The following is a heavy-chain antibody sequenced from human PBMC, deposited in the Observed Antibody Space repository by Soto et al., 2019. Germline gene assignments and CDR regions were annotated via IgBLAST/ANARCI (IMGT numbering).Heavy chain of an antibody. Sequence: SVKVSCKASGFTFTSSAVQWERQARGQRLEWIGWIVVGSGNTNYAQKFQERVTITRDMSTSTAYMELSSLRSEDTAVYYCAALYDSSGYVDYWGQGTLVAVSS. V-gene: IGHV1-58*01. D-gene: IGHD3-22*01. CDR3: AALYDSSGYVDY. J-gene: IGHJ4*02. CDR2: IVVGSGNT. CDR1: GFTFTSSA.